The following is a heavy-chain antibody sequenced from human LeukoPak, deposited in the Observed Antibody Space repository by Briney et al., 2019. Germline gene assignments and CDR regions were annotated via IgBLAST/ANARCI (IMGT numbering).Heavy chain of an antibody. CDR1: GFTFSTYW. J-gene: IGHJ4*02. V-gene: IGHV3-74*01. CDR2: ITSDGTTT. D-gene: IGHD6-19*01. CDR3: ARDELAVAKKGFLDS. Sequence: GGSLRLSCAASGFTFSTYWMEWVRQTPGRGLVWVSRITSDGTTTTYADSVKGRFTISRDNAKNTLYLQVNSLRAEDTAVYYCARDELAVAKKGFLDSWGQGTLVTVSS.